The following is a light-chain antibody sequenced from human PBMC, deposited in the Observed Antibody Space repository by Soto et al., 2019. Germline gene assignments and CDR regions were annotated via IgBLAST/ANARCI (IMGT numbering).Light chain of an antibody. J-gene: IGLJ1*01. CDR3: TSYTDSGTYI. CDR2: DVT. V-gene: IGLV2-14*01. Sequence: QSVLTQPASVSGSPGQSITISCTGTSSDVVSNKYVSWYQHHPGKAPKLLIYDVTNRPSGVSYRFSGSKSGNTASLAISGLQADDEADYYCTSYTDSGTYIFGTGTKV. CDR1: SSDVVSNKY.